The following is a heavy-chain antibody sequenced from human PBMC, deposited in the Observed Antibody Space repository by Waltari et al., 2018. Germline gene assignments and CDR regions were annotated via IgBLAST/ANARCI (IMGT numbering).Heavy chain of an antibody. CDR3: ARGPVGGNWNDEGY. CDR1: GYTFTGYY. J-gene: IGHJ4*02. CDR2: SNPNSGGT. Sequence: QVQLVQSGAEVKKPGASVKVSCKASGYTFTGYYMHWVRQAPGQGLEWMGWSNPNSGGTNYAQKVQGRVTMTRDTAISTAYMERSRLRSDDTAVYYCARGPVGGNWNDEGYWGQGTLVTVSS. V-gene: IGHV1-2*02. D-gene: IGHD1-20*01.